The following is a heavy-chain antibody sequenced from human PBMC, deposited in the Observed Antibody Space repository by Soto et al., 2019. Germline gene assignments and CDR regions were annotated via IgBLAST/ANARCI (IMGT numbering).Heavy chain of an antibody. CDR3: ARSLYADYVHWYFDL. J-gene: IGHJ2*01. V-gene: IGHV2-26*01. CDR1: GFSLRNTRMG. D-gene: IGHD4-17*01. Sequence: QVTLKESGPVLVKPTETLTLTCTVSGFSLRNTRMGVSWIRQSPGKALEWLAHIFSNDAKSYSPSLKSRLSISRDTSQSQVVLTMTNVAPVDTATYYCARSLYADYVHWYFDLWGRGTLVTVS. CDR2: IFSNDAK.